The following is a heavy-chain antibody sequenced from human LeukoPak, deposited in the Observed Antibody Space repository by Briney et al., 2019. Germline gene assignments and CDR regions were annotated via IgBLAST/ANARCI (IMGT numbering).Heavy chain of an antibody. D-gene: IGHD6-19*01. CDR2: XXYSGST. J-gene: IGHJ4*02. CDR1: GXSIXSXXXY. Sequence: KTSETLSLTCTVSGXSIXSXXXYXGXXRQXXXXXLXXIGGXXYSGSTYYNSXLKGRGNISVDTSKNQFSLKLNSVTAADTAVYFCARQVVAVAGTGYFDYWGQGTLVTVSS. V-gene: IGHV4-39*01. CDR3: ARQVVAVAGTGYFDY.